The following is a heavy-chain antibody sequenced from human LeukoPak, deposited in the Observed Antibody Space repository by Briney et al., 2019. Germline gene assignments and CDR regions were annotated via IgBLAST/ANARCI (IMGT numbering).Heavy chain of an antibody. V-gene: IGHV3-53*04. CDR3: AANPPRYSSGWSFDY. D-gene: IGHD6-19*01. CDR1: GFTVSSNH. CDR2: IYSGGST. J-gene: IGHJ4*02. Sequence: GGSLRLSCAASGFTVSSNHMSWVRQAPGKGLEWVSVIYSGGSTYYADSVKGRFTISRHNSKNTLYLQMNSLRAEDTAVYYCAANPPRYSSGWSFDYWGQGTLVTVSS.